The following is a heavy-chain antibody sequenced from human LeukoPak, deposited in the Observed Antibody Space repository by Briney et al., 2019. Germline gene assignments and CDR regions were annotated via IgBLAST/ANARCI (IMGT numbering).Heavy chain of an antibody. Sequence: SETLSLTCTVSGGSISSGDYYWSWIRQPPGKGLEWIGYIYYSGSTYYNPSLKSRVTIPVDTSKNQFSLKLSSVTAADTAVYYCARFSTIFGVGYWGQGTLVTVSS. D-gene: IGHD3-3*01. J-gene: IGHJ4*02. CDR3: ARFSTIFGVGY. V-gene: IGHV4-30-4*08. CDR1: GGSISSGDYY. CDR2: IYYSGST.